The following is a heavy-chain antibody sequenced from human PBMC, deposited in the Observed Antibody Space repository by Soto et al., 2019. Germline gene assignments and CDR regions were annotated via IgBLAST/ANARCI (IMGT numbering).Heavy chain of an antibody. Sequence: PSETLSLTCAVYVGSFSGYYWSWIRQPPGKGLEWIGEINDSGSTNYNPSLKSRVTVSVDTSKNQFSLKLSSVTAADTAVYYCARIRKGGIITTNHDGFDMWGQGTMVTVS. CDR1: VGSFSGYY. CDR3: ARIRKGGIITTNHDGFDM. J-gene: IGHJ3*02. D-gene: IGHD3-22*01. CDR2: INDSGST. V-gene: IGHV4-34*01.